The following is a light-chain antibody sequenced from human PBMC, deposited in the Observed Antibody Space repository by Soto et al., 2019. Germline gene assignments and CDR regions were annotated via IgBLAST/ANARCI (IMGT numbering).Light chain of an antibody. Sequence: QSVLTQPPSVSGAPVQRVTMACTGTTSNIGAHYDVHWYQHIPGTAPKLLIYGYIHRPSGVPDRFSGSKSDTSASLAITGLQAEDEADYYCQSYDSSLSSYVFGPGTKVTVL. J-gene: IGLJ1*01. CDR1: TSNIGAHYD. CDR3: QSYDSSLSSYV. CDR2: GYI. V-gene: IGLV1-40*01.